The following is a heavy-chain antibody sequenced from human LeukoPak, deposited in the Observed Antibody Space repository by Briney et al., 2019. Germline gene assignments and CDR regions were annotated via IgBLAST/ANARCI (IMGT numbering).Heavy chain of an antibody. Sequence: PSETLSLTCAVYGESFDSFYWNWVRQAPGKGLEWLGEVNQSGGSDYNPALESRAAISADASKRQFSLKLISVTAADTAVYYCAVRLTTGRLGTATTWFDPWGQGTLVSVSS. CDR3: AVRLTTGRLGTATTWFDP. J-gene: IGHJ5*02. D-gene: IGHD1-1*01. CDR1: GESFDSFY. V-gene: IGHV4-34*01. CDR2: VNQSGGS.